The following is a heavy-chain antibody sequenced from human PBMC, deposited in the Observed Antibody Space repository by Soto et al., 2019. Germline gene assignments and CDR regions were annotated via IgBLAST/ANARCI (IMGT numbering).Heavy chain of an antibody. CDR2: TRAYNNNP. Sequence: QVQLVQSGPEVKKPGASVKVSCKASGYSFTDYGIGWVRQAPGQGLEWVGWTRAYNNNPNYAKSLQGRVNVTTDTSTSMAYMELTSLRSDDTAVYYCTRAADHFDFVWGRNDAFDIWGQGTLVIVSS. CDR3: TRAADHFDFVWGRNDAFDI. D-gene: IGHD3-16*01. J-gene: IGHJ3*02. V-gene: IGHV1-18*01. CDR1: GYSFTDYG.